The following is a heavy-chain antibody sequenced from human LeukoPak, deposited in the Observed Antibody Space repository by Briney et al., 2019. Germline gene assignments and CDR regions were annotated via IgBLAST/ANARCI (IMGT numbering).Heavy chain of an antibody. CDR2: IRSKANGGTT. V-gene: IGHV3-15*01. Sequence: PGGSLRLSCVASGFTFNNAWMSWVRQAPAKGLEWVGRIRSKANGGTTDYAAPVRGRFTISRDDSKNTLYLQMNSLRAEDTAVYYCARDPMYYYDSSGSLDYWGQGTLVTVSS. CDR1: GFTFNNAW. D-gene: IGHD3-22*01. CDR3: ARDPMYYYDSSGSLDY. J-gene: IGHJ4*02.